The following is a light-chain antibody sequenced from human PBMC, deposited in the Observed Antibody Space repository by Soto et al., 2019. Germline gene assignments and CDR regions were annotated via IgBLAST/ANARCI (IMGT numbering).Light chain of an antibody. Sequence: DMQMTQSPSSLSASVGDRVTITCRASQSINRYLNWYQQKPGKAPKLLIYAASSLQSGVPSRFSGSGSGTDFTLTISSLQPEDFATYYCQQSYSIPALTFGGGTKVEIK. V-gene: IGKV1-39*01. CDR2: AAS. CDR3: QQSYSIPALT. CDR1: QSINRY. J-gene: IGKJ4*01.